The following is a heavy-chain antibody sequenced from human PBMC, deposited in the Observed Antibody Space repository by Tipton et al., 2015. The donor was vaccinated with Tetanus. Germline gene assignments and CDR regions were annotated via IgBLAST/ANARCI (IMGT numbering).Heavy chain of an antibody. CDR1: GGSISSYY. CDR3: ARSEQQLVRGYYYYYMDV. V-gene: IGHV4-59*01. CDR2: IYYSGST. J-gene: IGHJ6*03. D-gene: IGHD6-13*01. Sequence: GLVKPSETLSLTCTVSGGSISSYYWSWIRQPPGKGLEWIGYIYYSGSTNYNPSLKSRVTISVDTSKNQFSLKLSSVTAADTAVYYCARSEQQLVRGYYYYYMDVWGKGTTVTVSS.